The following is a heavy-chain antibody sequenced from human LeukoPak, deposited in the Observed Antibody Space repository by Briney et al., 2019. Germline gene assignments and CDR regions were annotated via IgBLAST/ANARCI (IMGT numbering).Heavy chain of an antibody. CDR3: ARGPSYDSNSYTAIGTSGTSDV. CDR1: GFTFSSYS. V-gene: IGHV3-48*02. Sequence: GGSLRLSCAASGFTFSSYSMNWVRQAPGKGLEWVSYISSSSSTIYYADSVKGRFTISRDNAKNSLYLQMNSLRDEDTAVYYCARGPSYDSNSYTAIGTSGTSDVWGQGTMVTVSS. CDR2: ISSSSSTI. J-gene: IGHJ3*01. D-gene: IGHD3-22*01.